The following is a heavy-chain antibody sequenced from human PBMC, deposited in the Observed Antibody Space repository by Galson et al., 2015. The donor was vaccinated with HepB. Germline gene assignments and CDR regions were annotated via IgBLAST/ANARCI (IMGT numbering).Heavy chain of an antibody. Sequence: SLRLSCAASGFTFSNYAMTWVRQATGKGLEWVSNIGGSGSSTYYADSMKGRFTVSRDNSANTLYLQMNSLRAEDTAVYYCAKGSRLWSGADYFDYWGQGILVTVS. CDR3: AKGSRLWSGADYFDY. CDR2: IGGSGSST. J-gene: IGHJ4*02. CDR1: GFTFSNYA. D-gene: IGHD3-3*01. V-gene: IGHV3-23*01.